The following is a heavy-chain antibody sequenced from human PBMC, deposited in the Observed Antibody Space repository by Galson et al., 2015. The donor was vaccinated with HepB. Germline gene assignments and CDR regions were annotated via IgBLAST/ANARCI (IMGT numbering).Heavy chain of an antibody. D-gene: IGHD3-22*01. CDR2: INPNSGGT. CDR1: GYTFTGYY. Sequence: SVKVSCKASGYTFTGYYMHWVRQAPGQGLEWMGWINPNSGGTNYARKFQGRVTMTRDTSISTAYMELSRLRSDDTAVYYCARGYYDRGWFDPWGQGTLVTVSS. CDR3: ARGYYDRGWFDP. V-gene: IGHV1-2*02. J-gene: IGHJ5*02.